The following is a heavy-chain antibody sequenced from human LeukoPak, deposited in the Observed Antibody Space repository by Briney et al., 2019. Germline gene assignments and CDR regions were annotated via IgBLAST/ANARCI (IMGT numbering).Heavy chain of an antibody. Sequence: SETLSLTCAVYGGSFSGYYWSWIRQPPGKGLEWIGEINHSGSTNYNPSLKSRVTISVDTSKNQFSLKLSSVTAADTAVYYCARGRQYCSGGSRYSWFDYWGQGTLVTVSS. J-gene: IGHJ5*01. D-gene: IGHD2-15*01. CDR2: INHSGST. V-gene: IGHV4-34*01. CDR3: ARGRQYCSGGSRYSWFDY. CDR1: GGSFSGYY.